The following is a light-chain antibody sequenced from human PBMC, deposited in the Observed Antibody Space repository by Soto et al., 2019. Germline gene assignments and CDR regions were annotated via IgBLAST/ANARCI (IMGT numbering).Light chain of an antibody. V-gene: IGLV1-51*01. CDR1: SSNIGNNY. CDR3: GTYTSSSTLLCV. CDR2: DNY. J-gene: IGLJ1*01. Sequence: QSVLTQPPSVSAAPGQNVTISCSGTSSNIGNNYVSWYQHLPGTAPRILIYDNYKRPSGIPDRFSGFKSGTSATLGITGLQTGDEADYYCGTYTSSSTLLCVFGTGTKVTVL.